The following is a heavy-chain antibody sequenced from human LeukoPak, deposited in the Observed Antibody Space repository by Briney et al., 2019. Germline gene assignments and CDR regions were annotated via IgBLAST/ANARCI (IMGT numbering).Heavy chain of an antibody. CDR1: GFTFSSYA. D-gene: IGHD6-19*01. CDR2: ISGSGGST. V-gene: IGHV3-23*01. J-gene: IGHJ4*02. Sequence: GGSLRLSCAASGFTFSSYAMSWVRQAPGKGLEWVSAISGSGGSTYYADSVKGRFTVSRDNSKNTLYLQMNSLRAEDTAVYYCAKDPEQWLVQYYFDYWGQGTLVTVSS. CDR3: AKDPEQWLVQYYFDY.